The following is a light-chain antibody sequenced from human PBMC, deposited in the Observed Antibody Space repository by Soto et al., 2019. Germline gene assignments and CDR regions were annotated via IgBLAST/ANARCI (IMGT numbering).Light chain of an antibody. CDR3: QQYTNWPAIT. J-gene: IGKJ5*01. CDR1: QSVSSN. Sequence: EIVMTQSPATLSVSPGERATLSCRASQSVSSNLAWYQQKPVQAPRLLIYGASTRATGIPARFSGSGSGTEYTHTINSLQSEDFAVYYCQQYTNWPAITFGQGTRLEIK. CDR2: GAS. V-gene: IGKV3-15*01.